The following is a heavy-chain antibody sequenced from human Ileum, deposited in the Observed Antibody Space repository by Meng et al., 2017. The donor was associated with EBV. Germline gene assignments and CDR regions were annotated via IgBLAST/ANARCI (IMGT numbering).Heavy chain of an antibody. D-gene: IGHD5-18*01. Sequence: QVQLEASGQGVVKPAETRCLTCSVSGAHSTESNSWGWVRQPQGKGLEWIGEIYHSGGTNYNPSLKSRVTISVDKAKNQISLKLNSVTAADTAVYYCARWAFIYSYGFDHWGQRTLVTVSS. CDR2: IYHSGGT. V-gene: IGHV4-4*02. J-gene: IGHJ4*02. CDR1: GAHSTESNS. CDR3: ARWAFIYSYGFDH.